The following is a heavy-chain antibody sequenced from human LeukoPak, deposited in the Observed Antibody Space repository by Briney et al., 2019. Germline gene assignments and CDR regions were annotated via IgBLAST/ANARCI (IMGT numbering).Heavy chain of an antibody. CDR1: GFTFSTYT. CDR2: ISGSGNYI. J-gene: IGHJ6*03. CDR3: AGLRRAYYYYMDV. Sequence: GGSLRLSCAASGFTFSTYTMTWVRQAPGKGLEWVSSISGSGNYIYYADSLKGRFTISRDNANNLLFLQMSSLRAEDTAVYFCAGLRRAYYYYMDVWGKGTTVTVSS. V-gene: IGHV3-21*06.